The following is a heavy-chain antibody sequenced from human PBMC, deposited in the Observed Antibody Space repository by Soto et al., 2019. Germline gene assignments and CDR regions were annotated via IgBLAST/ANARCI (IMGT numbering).Heavy chain of an antibody. Sequence: QVQLQESGPRLVKPSETLSLTCTVSGGSGSGYHWNWVRQPPGKRLEWIGHIYYSGTTNYNPSLMSRITISIDTSKNQFSLKMNSVTAADTAVYYCARGQTNIWYFDHWGQGTLVTVSS. V-gene: IGHV4-59*02. CDR1: GGSGSGYH. CDR2: IYYSGTT. CDR3: ARGQTNIWYFDH. J-gene: IGHJ4*02.